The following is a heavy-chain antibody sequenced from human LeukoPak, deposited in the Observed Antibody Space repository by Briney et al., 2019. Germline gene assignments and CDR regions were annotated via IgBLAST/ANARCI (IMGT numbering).Heavy chain of an antibody. J-gene: IGHJ5*02. V-gene: IGHV3-74*03. CDR2: INEDGSTT. D-gene: IGHD3-10*01. CDR3: ARGVPPCFDP. Sequence: PGGSLSLSCAASGFSFSRYWMHWVRHSPGKGLVWVSRINEDGSTTTYADSVKGRFTISRDNAKNTLHLQMNNLRAEDTAVYYCARGVPPCFDPWGQGTLVTVSS. CDR1: GFSFSRYW.